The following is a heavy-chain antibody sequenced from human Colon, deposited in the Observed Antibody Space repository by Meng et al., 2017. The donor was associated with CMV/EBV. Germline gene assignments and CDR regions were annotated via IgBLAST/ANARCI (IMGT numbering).Heavy chain of an antibody. Sequence: GSLKISCAASGFAISTYAMTWVRQAPGKGLEWVSAISESGYNTYYADSVKGRFTISRDRSKNTLYLEMNSLRAEDTAEYYCAKASCSSTTCPYRGDYYYYYIMDVWGQGTAVTVSS. CDR1: GFAISTYA. CDR2: ISESGYNT. V-gene: IGHV3-23*01. D-gene: IGHD2-2*01. J-gene: IGHJ6*02. CDR3: AKASCSSTTCPYRGDYYYYYIMDV.